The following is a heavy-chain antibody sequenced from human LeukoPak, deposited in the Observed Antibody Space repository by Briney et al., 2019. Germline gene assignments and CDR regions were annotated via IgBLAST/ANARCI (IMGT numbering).Heavy chain of an antibody. CDR1: GFTFSDYY. CDR2: ISGSSSYT. D-gene: IGHD2-2*01. V-gene: IGHV3-11*06. J-gene: IGHJ2*01. CDR3: AKLGVPATTDYWYFDL. Sequence: PGGSLRLSCVASGFTFSDYYMSWIRQAPGKGLEWVSYISGSSSYTNYADSVKGRFTISRDNAKSSLYLQMNSLRAEDTAVYYCAKLGVPATTDYWYFDLWGRGTLVTVSS.